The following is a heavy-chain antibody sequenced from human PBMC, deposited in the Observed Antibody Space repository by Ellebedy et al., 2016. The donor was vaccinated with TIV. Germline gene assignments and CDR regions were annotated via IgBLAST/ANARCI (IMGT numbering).Heavy chain of an antibody. CDR1: GFTPGSHA. J-gene: IGHJ3*02. CDR3: ATDGSYGDYRSPTHAFEI. Sequence: GGSLRLSCAASGFTPGSHAMHWVRQAPGKGLEWVANINQDGSMKNFVDSVKGRFTLSRDHAKNSLYLQMNSLRDEDTAVYYCATDGSYGDYRSPTHAFEIWGQGTLVTVSP. CDR2: INQDGSMK. D-gene: IGHD4-17*01. V-gene: IGHV3-7*01.